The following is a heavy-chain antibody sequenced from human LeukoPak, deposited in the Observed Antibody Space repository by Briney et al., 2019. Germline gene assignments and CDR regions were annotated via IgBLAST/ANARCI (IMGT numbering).Heavy chain of an antibody. V-gene: IGHV1-18*01. CDR1: GYTFTSYG. Sequence: ASVKVSCKASGYTFTSYGISWVRQAPGQGLEWMGWISVYNGDTNYAQKLQGRVTMTTDTSTSTAYTELRSLRSDDTAVYYCARDYYWRENYFDYWGQGTLVTVSS. CDR3: ARDYYWRENYFDY. CDR2: ISVYNGDT. J-gene: IGHJ4*02. D-gene: IGHD2-8*01.